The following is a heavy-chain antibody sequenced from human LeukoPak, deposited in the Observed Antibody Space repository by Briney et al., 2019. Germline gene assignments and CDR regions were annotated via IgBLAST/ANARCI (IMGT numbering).Heavy chain of an antibody. J-gene: IGHJ4*02. V-gene: IGHV1-18*01. CDR3: ARGHYYDSSGYFSY. Sequence: ASVKVSCKASGYTFTSYGISWVRQAPGQGLEWMGWISAYNGNTNYAQKLQGRVTMTTDTSTSTAYMELRSLRSDDTAVYYCARGHYYDSSGYFSYWGQGTLVTVSS. CDR1: GYTFTSYG. CDR2: ISAYNGNT. D-gene: IGHD3-22*01.